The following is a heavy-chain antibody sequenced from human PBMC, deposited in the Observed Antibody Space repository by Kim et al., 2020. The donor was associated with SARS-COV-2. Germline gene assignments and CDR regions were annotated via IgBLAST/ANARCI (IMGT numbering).Heavy chain of an antibody. CDR1: GGSFSGYY. CDR2: INHSGST. Sequence: SETLSLTCAVYGGSFSGYYWSWIRQPPGKGLEWIGEINHSGSTNYNPSLKSRVTISVDTSKNQFSLKLSSVTAADTAVYYCARGLRDSNYFRGRYYYYGMDVWGQGTTVTVSS. J-gene: IGHJ6*02. V-gene: IGHV4-34*01. D-gene: IGHD4-4*01. CDR3: ARGLRDSNYFRGRYYYYGMDV.